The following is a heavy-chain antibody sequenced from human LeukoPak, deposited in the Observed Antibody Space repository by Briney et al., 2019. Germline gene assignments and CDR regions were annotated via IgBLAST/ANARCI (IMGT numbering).Heavy chain of an antibody. CDR2: INHSGST. V-gene: IGHV4-34*01. J-gene: IGHJ3*02. CDR1: GGSFSGYY. Sequence: PSETLSLTCAVYGGSFSGYYWSWIRQPPGKGLEWIGEINHSGSTNYNPSLKSRVTISVDTSKNQFSLKLSSVTAADTAVYYCARRERDIGYAFDIWAKGQWSPSLQ. D-gene: IGHD2-15*01. CDR3: ARRERDIGYAFDI.